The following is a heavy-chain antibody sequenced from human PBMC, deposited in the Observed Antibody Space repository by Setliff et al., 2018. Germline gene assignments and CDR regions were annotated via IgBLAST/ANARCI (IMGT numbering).Heavy chain of an antibody. CDR1: ADSISSSYDY. J-gene: IGHJ3*01. D-gene: IGHD1-26*01. Sequence: SETLSLTCNVSADSISSSYDYWAWIRQPPGKGLEWIGSIYNSGSTYYNPSLGSRATISFDSSKIELSLKLASVTAADTAVYYCTSVLNSVSDAFDVWGQGTVVTVSS. CDR2: IYNSGST. V-gene: IGHV4-39*01. CDR3: TSVLNSVSDAFDV.